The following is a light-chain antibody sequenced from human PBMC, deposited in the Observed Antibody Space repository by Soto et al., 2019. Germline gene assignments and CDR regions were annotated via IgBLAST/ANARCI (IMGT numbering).Light chain of an antibody. Sequence: QPVLTQPPSVSAAPGQKVTISCSGSTSNVAYSYVSWYQHLPGTAPKLLIYDNNKRPSGIPDRFSGSKSGTSATLGITGLQTGDEAHYYCGTWDSSLTTVVFGGGTKLTVL. CDR3: GTWDSSLTTVV. CDR2: DNN. V-gene: IGLV1-51*01. CDR1: TSNVAYSY. J-gene: IGLJ2*01.